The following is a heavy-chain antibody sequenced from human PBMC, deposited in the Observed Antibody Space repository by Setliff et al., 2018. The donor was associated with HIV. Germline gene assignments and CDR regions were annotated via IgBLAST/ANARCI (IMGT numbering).Heavy chain of an antibody. CDR1: GGTFRKYS. CDR3: ARDDHYYDLGSIYSDWYFDL. CDR2: IIPIFGST. D-gene: IGHD3-10*01. V-gene: IGHV1-69*13. Sequence: SVKVSCKASGGTFRKYSISWVRQAPGQGLEWMGGIIPIFGSTRYAQKFQDRVTITADESTDTVEMQLSSLTSEDTAVYYCARDDHYYDLGSIYSDWYFDLWG. J-gene: IGHJ2*01.